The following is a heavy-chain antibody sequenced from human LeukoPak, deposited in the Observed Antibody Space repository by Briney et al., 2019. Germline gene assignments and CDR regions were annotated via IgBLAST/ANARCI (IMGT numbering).Heavy chain of an antibody. Sequence: SETLSLTCTVSGGSISSYYWSWIRQPPGKGLEWIGYIYYSGSTNYNPSLKSRVTISVDTSKNQFSLKLSSVTAADTAVYYCARDLAIFRPEYYFDYWGQGTLVTVSS. J-gene: IGHJ4*02. CDR2: IYYSGST. D-gene: IGHD3-9*01. CDR1: GGSISSYY. CDR3: ARDLAIFRPEYYFDY. V-gene: IGHV4-59*12.